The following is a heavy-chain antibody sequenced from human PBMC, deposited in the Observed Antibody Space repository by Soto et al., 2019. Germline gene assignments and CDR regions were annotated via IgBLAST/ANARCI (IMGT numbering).Heavy chain of an antibody. CDR1: GYSFTDYH. V-gene: IGHV1-2*04. Sequence: ASVKVSCKASGYSFTDYHIHWVRQAPGQGLEWLGRINPKSGGTSTAQKFQGWVTMTTDTSISTASMELTRLTSDDTAVYYCASDYSGYSADPEYYGVEVWGQGTTVTVSS. D-gene: IGHD3-22*01. J-gene: IGHJ6*02. CDR3: ASDYSGYSADPEYYGVEV. CDR2: INPKSGGT.